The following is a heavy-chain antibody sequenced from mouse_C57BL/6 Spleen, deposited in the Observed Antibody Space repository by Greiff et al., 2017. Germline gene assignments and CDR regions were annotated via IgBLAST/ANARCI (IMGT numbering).Heavy chain of an antibody. CDR1: GFTFSNYW. CDR3: VRWFAYAMDY. D-gene: IGHD2-3*01. V-gene: IGHV6-3*01. CDR2: IRLKSDNYAT. J-gene: IGHJ4*01. Sequence: EVKLVESGGGLVQPGGSMKLSCVASGFTFSNYWMNWVRQSPEKGLEWVAQIRLKSDNYATHYAESVKGRFTISRDDSKSSVYLQRNNLRAEDTGIYYCVRWFAYAMDYWGQGTSVTVSS.